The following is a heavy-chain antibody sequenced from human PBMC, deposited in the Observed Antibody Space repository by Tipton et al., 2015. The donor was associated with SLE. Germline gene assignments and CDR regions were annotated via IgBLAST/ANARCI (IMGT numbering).Heavy chain of an antibody. V-gene: IGHV1-46*01. Sequence: QSGAELKKPGGSVKVSCKASGYTFTSYGISWVRQAPGQGLEWMGIINPSGGSTSYAPKFQGRGTMTRDKSKSTVYMELRSLRSEDTAVYYCGRSYNWNSGGVWFDPWGQGTLVTVSS. CDR1: GYTFTSYG. CDR3: GRSYNWNSGGVWFDP. J-gene: IGHJ5*02. D-gene: IGHD1-7*01. CDR2: INPSGGST.